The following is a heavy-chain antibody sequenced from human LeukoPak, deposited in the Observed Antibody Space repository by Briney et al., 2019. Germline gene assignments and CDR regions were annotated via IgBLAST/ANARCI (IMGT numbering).Heavy chain of an antibody. Sequence: SETLSLTCTVSGGSISSYYWSWIRQPPGKGLEWIGYIYYSGSTNYNPSLKSRVTVSVDTSQNQFSLKVSSVTAADTAVYYCARVSRSGSYYFDYWGQGTLVPVSS. J-gene: IGHJ4*02. D-gene: IGHD6-19*01. CDR1: GGSISSYY. V-gene: IGHV4-59*01. CDR3: ARVSRSGSYYFDY. CDR2: IYYSGST.